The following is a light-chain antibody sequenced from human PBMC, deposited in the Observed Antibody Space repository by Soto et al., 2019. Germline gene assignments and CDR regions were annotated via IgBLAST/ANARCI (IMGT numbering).Light chain of an antibody. V-gene: IGKV1-39*01. CDR2: AAS. Sequence: DIQMTQSPSSLSASVGDRVTINCRASQSISSYLNWYQQKPGKAPKLLIYAASSLQSRVPSRFSGSGSGTDFTLTISSLQPEDFATYYCQQSYSPFLTFGGGTKVDIK. J-gene: IGKJ4*01. CDR1: QSISSY. CDR3: QQSYSPFLT.